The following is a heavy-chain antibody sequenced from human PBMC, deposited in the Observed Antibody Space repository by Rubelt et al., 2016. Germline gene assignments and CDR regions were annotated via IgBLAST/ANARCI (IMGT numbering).Heavy chain of an antibody. CDR3: ARPSCTGYQYWNFDL. V-gene: IGHV4-4*01. CDR2: IFHTGST. CDR1: GGSITSSNW. J-gene: IGHJ2*01. Sequence: QVQLQESGPGLVKPSETLSLTCTVSGGSITSSNWWSWVRQPPGKGLEWIGEIFHTGSTNYNPSLKGRVTIAVDASNNQCSLKVTSGTAAETAVDCCARPSCTGYQYWNFDLWGRGTLVTVSS. D-gene: IGHD2-8*02.